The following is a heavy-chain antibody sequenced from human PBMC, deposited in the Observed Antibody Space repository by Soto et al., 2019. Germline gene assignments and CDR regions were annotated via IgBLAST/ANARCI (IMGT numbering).Heavy chain of an antibody. CDR1: GFTFSSYA. CDR2: ISGSGGST. J-gene: IGHJ4*02. V-gene: IGHV3-23*01. CDR3: AKVMGYSSGWQRFDY. D-gene: IGHD6-19*01. Sequence: GGSLRLSCAASGFTFSSYAMSWVRQAPGKGLEWVSAISGSGGSTYYADFVKGRFTITRDNSKKRLYLQMNRLRAEDTAVDYCAKVMGYSSGWQRFDYWGQGTLVTVSS.